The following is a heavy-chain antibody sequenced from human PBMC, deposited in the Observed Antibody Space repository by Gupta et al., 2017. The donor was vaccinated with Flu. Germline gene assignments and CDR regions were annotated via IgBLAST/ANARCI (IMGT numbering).Heavy chain of an antibody. Sequence: VQLVESGGRVVQPGRSLRLSCGGSGFTFSTYGMHWVRQAPGKGLEWVAVISYDGRDKFYANSVKGRFTISRDNSKNTLYLQMASLRVEDTAVYYCGIGQDRIGEFLSHWGQGSLVTVSS. CDR3: GIGQDRIGEFLSH. CDR1: GFTFSTYG. CDR2: ISYDGRDK. V-gene: IGHV3-30*03. J-gene: IGHJ4*02. D-gene: IGHD3-10*01.